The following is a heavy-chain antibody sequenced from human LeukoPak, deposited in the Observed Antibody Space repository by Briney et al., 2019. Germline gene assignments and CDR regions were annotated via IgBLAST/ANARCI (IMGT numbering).Heavy chain of an antibody. V-gene: IGHV1-18*01. Sequence: VASVKVSCKASGYTFTSYGISWVRQAPGQGLEWMGWISAYNGNTNYAQKLQGRVTMTTDTSTSTAYMELRSLRSDDTAVYYCASSSSSFSYTPEDYWGQGTLVTVSS. D-gene: IGHD6-13*01. J-gene: IGHJ4*02. CDR3: ASSSSSFSYTPEDY. CDR2: ISAYNGNT. CDR1: GYTFTSYG.